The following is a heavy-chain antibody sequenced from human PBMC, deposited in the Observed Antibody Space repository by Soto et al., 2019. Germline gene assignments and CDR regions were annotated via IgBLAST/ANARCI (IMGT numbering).Heavy chain of an antibody. CDR3: ARAKTRIDSNYYYYYYMDV. CDR1: GYTFTSYD. J-gene: IGHJ6*03. Sequence: ASVKVSCKASGYTFTSYDINWVRQATGQGLEWMGWMNPNSGNTGYAQKFQGRVTMTRNTSISTAYMELSSLRSEDTAVYYCARAKTRIDSNYYYYYYMDVWGKGTTVTVSS. CDR2: MNPNSGNT. V-gene: IGHV1-8*01. D-gene: IGHD2-21*01.